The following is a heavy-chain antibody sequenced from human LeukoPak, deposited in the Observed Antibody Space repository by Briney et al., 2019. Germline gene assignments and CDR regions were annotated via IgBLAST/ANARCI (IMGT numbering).Heavy chain of an antibody. CDR3: AGAVTGYYLSHYYFPY. CDR2: IYYNGIT. V-gene: IGHV4-30-4*01. CDR1: GDSISSGDYY. Sequence: SETLSLTYTVSGDSISSGDYYWTWIRQPPGKGLEWIGYIYYNGITYYNPSLKSRVIISVDQPKKQFSLKLSSVTAADTAVYYCAGAVTGYYLSHYYFPYWGRETLVTVSS. D-gene: IGHD3-9*01. J-gene: IGHJ4*02.